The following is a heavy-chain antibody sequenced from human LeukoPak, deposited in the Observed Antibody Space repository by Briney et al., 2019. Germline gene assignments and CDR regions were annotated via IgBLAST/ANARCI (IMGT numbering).Heavy chain of an antibody. D-gene: IGHD6-19*01. CDR2: ISYDGSNK. Sequence: GGSLRLSCAASGFTFSSYAMHWVRQAPGKGLEWVAVISYDGSNKYYADSVKGRFTISRDNSKNTLYLQMNSLRAEDTAVYYCERDQISSSGWYRDNYFDYWGQGTLVTVSS. V-gene: IGHV3-30-3*01. CDR3: ERDQISSSGWYRDNYFDY. J-gene: IGHJ4*02. CDR1: GFTFSSYA.